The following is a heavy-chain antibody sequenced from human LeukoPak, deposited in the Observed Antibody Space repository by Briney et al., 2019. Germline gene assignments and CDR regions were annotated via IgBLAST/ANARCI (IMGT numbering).Heavy chain of an antibody. Sequence: SETLSLTCTVSGGSVSTYYWNWIRKSARKGLEWIGRIYSSGITDYSPSLKSRATMSVDTSNNQFSLRLTSVTAADTAVYYCARALGARAYYYMDVWGKGTTVTVSS. CDR2: IYSSGIT. V-gene: IGHV4-4*07. D-gene: IGHD5-12*01. J-gene: IGHJ6*03. CDR1: GGSVSTYY. CDR3: ARALGARAYYYMDV.